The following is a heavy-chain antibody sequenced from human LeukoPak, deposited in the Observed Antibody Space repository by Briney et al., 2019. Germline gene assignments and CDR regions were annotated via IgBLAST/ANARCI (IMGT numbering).Heavy chain of an antibody. CDR1: GGSISSGGYY. CDR3: AKDNFDSSGTQYDAFDT. V-gene: IGHV3-23*01. Sequence: ETLSLTCTVSGGSISSGGYYWSWVRQAPGKGLEWVSAISGSRGSTYYADSVKGRFTISRDISKNTLYLQMNSLRAEDTAVYYCAKDNFDSSGTQYDAFDTWGQGTMVTVSS. J-gene: IGHJ3*02. CDR2: ISGSRGST. D-gene: IGHD3-22*01.